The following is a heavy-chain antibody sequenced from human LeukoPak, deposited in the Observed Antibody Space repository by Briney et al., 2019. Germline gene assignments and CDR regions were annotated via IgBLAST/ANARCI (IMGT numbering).Heavy chain of an antibody. CDR3: ARGPGYCSGGSCYSFAFDI. CDR1: GVSISSGGYY. CDR2: IYYSGST. J-gene: IGHJ3*02. D-gene: IGHD2-15*01. Sequence: SQTLSLTCTVSGVSISSGGYYWSWLRQHPGKGLEWIGYIYYSGSTYYNPSLKSRVTISVDTSKNQFSLKLSSVTAADTAVYYCARGPGYCSGGSCYSFAFDIWGQGTMVAVSS. V-gene: IGHV4-31*03.